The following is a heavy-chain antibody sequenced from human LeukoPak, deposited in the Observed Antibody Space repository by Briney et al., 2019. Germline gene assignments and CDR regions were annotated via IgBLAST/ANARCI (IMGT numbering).Heavy chain of an antibody. V-gene: IGHV1-18*01. J-gene: IGHJ4*02. CDR3: ARVATYYDILTGYYHDY. CDR1: GYTFTSYG. CDR2: ISAYNGNT. D-gene: IGHD3-9*01. Sequence: ASVKVSCKASGYTFTSYGINWVRQAPGQGLEWMGWISAYNGNTNYAQKLQGRVTMTTDTSTSTAYMELRSLRSDDTAVYYCARVATYYDILTGYYHDYWGQGTLVTVSS.